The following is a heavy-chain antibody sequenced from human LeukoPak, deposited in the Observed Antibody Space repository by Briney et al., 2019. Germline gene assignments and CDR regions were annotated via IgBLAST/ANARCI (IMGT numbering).Heavy chain of an antibody. CDR2: ISSSSSYI. V-gene: IGHV3-21*01. CDR3: ARALDTSSSRYQPFEY. Sequence: PGGSLRLSCAASGFTFSSYSMNWVRQAPGKGLEWVSSISSSSSYIYYADSVKGRFTISRDNAKNSLFLQMNSLRAEDTAVYYCARALDTSSSRYQPFEYWGQGTLVTVSS. D-gene: IGHD2-2*01. J-gene: IGHJ4*02. CDR1: GFTFSSYS.